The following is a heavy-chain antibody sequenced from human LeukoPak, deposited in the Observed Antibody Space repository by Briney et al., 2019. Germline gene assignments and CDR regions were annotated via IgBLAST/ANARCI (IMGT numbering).Heavy chain of an antibody. V-gene: IGHV4-39*02. CDR3: AREVYSSSWYSSFDY. D-gene: IGHD6-13*01. Sequence: SETLSLTCTVSGGSISSRSYYWGWVRQPPGTGLEWIASIYYSGSTFYNPSLKSRVTISVDTSKNQFSLRLSSVTAADTAVYYCAREVYSSSWYSSFDYWGQGTLVTVSS. J-gene: IGHJ4*02. CDR1: GGSISSRSYY. CDR2: IYYSGST.